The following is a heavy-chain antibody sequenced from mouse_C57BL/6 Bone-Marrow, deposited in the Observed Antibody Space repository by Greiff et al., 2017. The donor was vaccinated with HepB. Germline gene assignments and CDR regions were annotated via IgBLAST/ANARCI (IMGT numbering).Heavy chain of an antibody. J-gene: IGHJ2*01. D-gene: IGHD2-4*01. Sequence: QVQLQQSGAELVKPGASVKMSCKASGYTFTSYWITWVKQRPGQGLEWIGDIYPGSGSTNYNEKFKSKATLTVDTSSSTAYMQLSSLTSEDSAVYYCARRYDYDEGDFDYWGQGTTLTVSS. CDR3: ARRYDYDEGDFDY. CDR1: GYTFTSYW. V-gene: IGHV1-55*01. CDR2: IYPGSGST.